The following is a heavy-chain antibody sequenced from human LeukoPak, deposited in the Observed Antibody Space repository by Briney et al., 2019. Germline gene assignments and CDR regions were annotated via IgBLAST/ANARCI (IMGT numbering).Heavy chain of an antibody. D-gene: IGHD3-22*01. J-gene: IGHJ4*02. CDR1: GFTVSDNY. V-gene: IGHV3-66*01. CDR3: ASLMVITSVTRGFGY. CDR2: LYSGGRT. Sequence: PGGSLRLSCAASGFTVSDNYMSWVRQAPGKGLEWVSVLYSGGRTNYADSVRGRFTISRDNSKNTLYLQMTSLRAEDTAVYYCASLMVITSVTRGFGYWGQGALVTVSS.